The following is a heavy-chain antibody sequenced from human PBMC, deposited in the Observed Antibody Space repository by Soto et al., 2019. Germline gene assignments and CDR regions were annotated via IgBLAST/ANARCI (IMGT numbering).Heavy chain of an antibody. CDR2: IWYDGSNK. CDR1: GFTFSSYG. D-gene: IGHD4-17*01. V-gene: IGHV3-33*06. CDR3: AKPIDYGDWRDAFDI. Sequence: QVQLVESGGGVVQPGRSLRLSCAASGFTFSSYGMHWVRQAPGKGLEWVAVIWYDGSNKYYADSVKGRFTISRDNSKNTLYLQMNSLRAEDTAVYYCAKPIDYGDWRDAFDIWGQGTMVTVSS. J-gene: IGHJ3*02.